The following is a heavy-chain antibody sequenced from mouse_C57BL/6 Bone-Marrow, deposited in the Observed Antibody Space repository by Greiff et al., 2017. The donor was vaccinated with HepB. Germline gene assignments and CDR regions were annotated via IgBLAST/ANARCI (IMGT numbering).Heavy chain of an antibody. V-gene: IGHV1-61*01. D-gene: IGHD2-4*01. CDR3: ARRYDYDGPGY. Sequence: VQLQQPGAELVRPGSSVKLSCKASGYTFTSYWMDWVKQRPGQGLEWIGNIYPSDSETHYNQKFKDKATLTVDKSSSTDYMQLSSLTSEDSAVYYCARRYDYDGPGYWGQGTTLTVSS. J-gene: IGHJ2*01. CDR1: GYTFTSYW. CDR2: IYPSDSET.